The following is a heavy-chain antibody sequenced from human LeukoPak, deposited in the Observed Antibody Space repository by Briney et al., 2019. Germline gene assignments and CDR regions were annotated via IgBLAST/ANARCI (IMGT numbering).Heavy chain of an antibody. CDR3: AKDQLTYYFDSSGYYPLAY. Sequence: GASVKVSCKASGYTFTSYYMHWVRQAPGQGLEWMGIINPSGGSTSYAQKFQGRVTMTRDVSTSTVYMELSSLRSEDTAVYYCAKDQLTYYFDSSGYYPLAYWGQGTLVTVSS. CDR1: GYTFTSYY. V-gene: IGHV1-46*01. CDR2: INPSGGST. D-gene: IGHD3-22*01. J-gene: IGHJ4*02.